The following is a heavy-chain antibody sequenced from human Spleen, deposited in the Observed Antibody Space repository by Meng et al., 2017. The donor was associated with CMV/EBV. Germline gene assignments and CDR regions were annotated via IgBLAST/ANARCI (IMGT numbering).Heavy chain of an antibody. Sequence: ASVKVSCKTSGYKYTAYGISWVRQAPGQGLEWMGWISGYNGNTNYAQKLQGRVTMTTDTSTTTAYMDLRSLKSDDTAVYYCARDSPVYCSSTSCLALTFFDFWGQGTLVTISS. CDR1: GYKYTAYG. CDR2: ISGYNGNT. J-gene: IGHJ4*02. V-gene: IGHV1-18*01. CDR3: ARDSPVYCSSTSCLALTFFDF. D-gene: IGHD2-2*01.